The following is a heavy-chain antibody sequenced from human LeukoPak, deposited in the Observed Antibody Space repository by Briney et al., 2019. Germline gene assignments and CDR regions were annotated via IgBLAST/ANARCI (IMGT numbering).Heavy chain of an antibody. D-gene: IGHD3-10*01. Sequence: ASVKVSCKASGGTFSSYAIGWVRQAPGQGLEWMGGIIPIFGTANYAQKFQGRVTITADKSTSTAYMELSSLRSEDTAVYYCARASGSRDYYGMDVWGKGTTVTVSS. CDR1: GGTFSSYA. CDR3: ARASGSRDYYGMDV. V-gene: IGHV1-69*06. J-gene: IGHJ6*04. CDR2: IIPIFGTA.